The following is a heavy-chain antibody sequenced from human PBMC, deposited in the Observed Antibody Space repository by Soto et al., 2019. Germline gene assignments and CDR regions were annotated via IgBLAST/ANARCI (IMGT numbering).Heavy chain of an antibody. CDR1: GFTFSSYW. J-gene: IGHJ6*02. Sequence: WWSLRLSFASSGFTFSSYWMSWVRQAPGKGLEWVANIKQDGSEKYHVDSVKGRFTISRDNAKNSLYLQMNSLRAEDTAVYYCARERVGATDYYYGMDVWGQGTTVTVSS. CDR2: IKQDGSEK. D-gene: IGHD1-26*01. CDR3: ARERVGATDYYYGMDV. V-gene: IGHV3-7*01.